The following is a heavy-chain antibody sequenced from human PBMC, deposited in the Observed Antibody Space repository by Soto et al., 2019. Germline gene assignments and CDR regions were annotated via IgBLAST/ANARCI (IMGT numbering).Heavy chain of an antibody. Sequence: QVQLVEYGGGLVKPGGSLRLSCAASGFSFSDSYMSWVRQAPGKGLEWVAYISGSSGYTGYADSVKGRFTISRDNAKNSLYLQMNSLRVEDTAVYYCARDRGGYGPPDVWGQGTTVTVSS. CDR1: GFSFSDSY. V-gene: IGHV3-11*06. J-gene: IGHJ6*02. D-gene: IGHD3-10*01. CDR3: ARDRGGYGPPDV. CDR2: ISGSSGYT.